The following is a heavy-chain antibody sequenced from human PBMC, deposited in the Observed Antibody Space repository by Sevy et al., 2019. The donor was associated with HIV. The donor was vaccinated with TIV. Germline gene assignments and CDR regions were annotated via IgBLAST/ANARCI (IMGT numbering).Heavy chain of an antibody. CDR2: IYYSGTT. Sequence: SETLSFTCTVSGGSITSGDYYWTWIRQSPGKGLEWIGYIYYSGTTYYNPSLKSRVSISVDTSKNQFSLNLRSVTAADTAVYYCARYCISTSPHNWFDPRGQGALVTVSS. CDR1: GGSITSGDYY. CDR3: ARYCISTSPHNWFDP. J-gene: IGHJ5*02. D-gene: IGHD2-2*01. V-gene: IGHV4-30-4*01.